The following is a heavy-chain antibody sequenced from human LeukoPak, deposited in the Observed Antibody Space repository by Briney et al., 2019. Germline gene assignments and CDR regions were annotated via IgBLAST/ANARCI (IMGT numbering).Heavy chain of an antibody. D-gene: IGHD1-26*01. CDR3: ARDGRWELLLRPLYYYGMDV. CDR1: GYTFTNYA. V-gene: IGHV1-3*01. J-gene: IGHJ6*02. CDR2: INVGNGNT. Sequence: ASVKVSCKTSGYTFTNYALHWVRQAPGQRLEWMGWINVGNGNTKYSQKFQGTVTITRDTSASTAYMELRSLRSDDTAVYYCARDGRWELLLRPLYYYGMDVWGQGTTVTVSS.